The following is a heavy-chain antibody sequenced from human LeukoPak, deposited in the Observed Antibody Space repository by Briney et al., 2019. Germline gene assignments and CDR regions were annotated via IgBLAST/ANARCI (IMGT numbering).Heavy chain of an antibody. D-gene: IGHD5-18*01. J-gene: IGHJ6*02. CDR2: ISGDGIST. V-gene: IGHV3-43*02. CDR1: EFIFDDYA. Sequence: GGSLRLSCAASEFIFDDYAMHWVRQAPGKGLEWVCVISGDGISTYYADSVTGRFTISRDNSKNSLYLQMNSLRADDTAFYYCGKDKGYKYGYSSGMDVWGQGTTVTVTS. CDR3: GKDKGYKYGYSSGMDV.